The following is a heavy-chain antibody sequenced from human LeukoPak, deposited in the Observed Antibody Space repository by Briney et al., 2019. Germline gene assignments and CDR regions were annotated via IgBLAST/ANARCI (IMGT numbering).Heavy chain of an antibody. J-gene: IGHJ4*02. V-gene: IGHV3-9*01. CDR3: AKDGPDSSGYD. CDR1: GFTFDDYA. CDR2: ISWNSGSI. Sequence: GGSLRLSCAASGFTFDDYAMHWVRQAPGEGLEWVSGISWNSGSIGYADSVKGRFTISRDNAKNSLYLQMNSLRAEDTALYYCAKDGPDSSGYDWGQGTLVTVSS. D-gene: IGHD3-22*01.